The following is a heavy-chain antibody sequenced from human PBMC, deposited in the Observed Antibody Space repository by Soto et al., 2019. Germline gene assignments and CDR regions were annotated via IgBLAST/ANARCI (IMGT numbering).Heavy chain of an antibody. D-gene: IGHD3-22*01. J-gene: IGHJ4*02. CDR2: ISAYNGNT. V-gene: IGHV1-18*04. CDR1: GYTFTSYG. Sequence: ASVKVSCKASGYTFTSYGISWVLQSPVQWLEWMGCISAYNGNTNYAQKLQGRVTMTTDTSTSTAYMELRSLRSDDTAVYYCARTVGSSGFNDYWGQGTLVTVSS. CDR3: ARTVGSSGFNDY.